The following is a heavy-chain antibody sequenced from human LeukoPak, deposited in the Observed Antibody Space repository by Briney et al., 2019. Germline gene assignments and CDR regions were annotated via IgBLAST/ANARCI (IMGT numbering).Heavy chain of an antibody. D-gene: IGHD5-24*01. J-gene: IGHJ4*02. Sequence: GSLRPSCAASGFMFSSNWMSWVRLAPGKGLEWVANIKEDGTETYYVDSVKGRFTISRDNAKNSLYLQMNSLRVEDTAVYYCAKEGRSLQTYWGQGTLVTVSS. CDR3: AKEGRSLQTY. CDR2: IKEDGTET. V-gene: IGHV3-7*03. CDR1: GFMFSSNW.